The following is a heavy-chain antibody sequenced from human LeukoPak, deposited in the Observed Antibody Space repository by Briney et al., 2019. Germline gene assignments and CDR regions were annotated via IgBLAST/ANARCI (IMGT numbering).Heavy chain of an antibody. CDR3: ASSAGLPFDY. CDR1: GFTFSNSW. Sequence: GGSLRLSCAASGFTFSNSWMSWVRQSPGKGLEWVANIKQDGRAKYYVDSVKGRFTISRDNAKNSLYLQMNSLRAEDTAVYCCASSAGLPFDYWGQGTLVTVSS. CDR2: IKQDGRAK. J-gene: IGHJ4*02. D-gene: IGHD4-11*01. V-gene: IGHV3-7*01.